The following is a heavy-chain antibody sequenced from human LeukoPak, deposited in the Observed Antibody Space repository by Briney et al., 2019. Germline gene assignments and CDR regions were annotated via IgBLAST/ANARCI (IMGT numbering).Heavy chain of an antibody. CDR1: GFTFTGHS. J-gene: IGHJ4*02. CDR2: VGNDEKTI. D-gene: IGHD3-9*01. Sequence: GGSLRLSCVASGFTFTGHSMHWVRQAPGKGLEWVAVVGNDEKTIFYADSLKGRFTVSRDNSKNTVYLQMISLRAEDTAVYYCAKDRNQYFDPNFDYWGQGTLVTVSS. CDR3: AKDRNQYFDPNFDY. V-gene: IGHV3-30*04.